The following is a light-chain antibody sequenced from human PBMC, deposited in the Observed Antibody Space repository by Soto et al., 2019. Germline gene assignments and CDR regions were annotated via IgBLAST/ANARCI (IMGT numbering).Light chain of an antibody. CDR3: SSYTSISTRV. J-gene: IGLJ1*01. Sequence: QSALTQPASVSGSPGQSITISCTGASSDVGDYKYVSWYQQHPGKAPKLMIYDVNNRPSGVSNRFSGSKSGNTASLTISGLQAEDEADYYCSSYTSISTRVFGTGTQLTVL. CDR2: DVN. CDR1: SSDVGDYKY. V-gene: IGLV2-14*01.